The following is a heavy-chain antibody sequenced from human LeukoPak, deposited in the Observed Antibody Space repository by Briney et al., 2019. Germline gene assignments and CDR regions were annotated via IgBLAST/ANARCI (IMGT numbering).Heavy chain of an antibody. J-gene: IGHJ4*02. V-gene: IGHV3-11*01. Sequence: GGSLRLSCAASEFTLNDYYMTWIRQAPGKGLEWVSYISNNGNTIYYADSVKGRFPISRDNSKNTLYLQMNSLRAEDTAVYYCAKYEAYSYGYSIDYWGQGTLVTVSS. D-gene: IGHD5-18*01. CDR1: EFTLNDYY. CDR3: AKYEAYSYGYSIDY. CDR2: ISNNGNTI.